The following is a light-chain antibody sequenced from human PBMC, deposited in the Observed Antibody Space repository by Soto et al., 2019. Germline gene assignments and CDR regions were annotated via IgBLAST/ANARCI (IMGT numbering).Light chain of an antibody. CDR1: QSVGTY. Sequence: EIVLTQSPATLSLSPGERAILSCRASQSVGTYLAWYQQKPGQAPRLLIYDASNRATGIPARFGGSGSGTDFTLTINSLEPEDFATYYCQQYYSFPLTFGGGTKVEIK. J-gene: IGKJ4*01. CDR2: DAS. CDR3: QQYYSFPLT. V-gene: IGKV3-11*01.